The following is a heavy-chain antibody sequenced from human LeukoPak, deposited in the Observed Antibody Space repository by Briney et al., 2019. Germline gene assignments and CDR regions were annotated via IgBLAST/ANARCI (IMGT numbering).Heavy chain of an antibody. CDR2: ISYSGST. V-gene: IGHV4-59*08. CDR1: AGSINSHY. Sequence: PSETLSLTCTVSAGSINSHYWSWIRQPPGKGLEWIGYISYSGSTNYNPSLKSRVIISVDTSKTHFSLNLSSVTAADTAFYYCARHRVSGSSYSALDYWGQGTLVSVSS. CDR3: ARHRVSGSSYSALDY. D-gene: IGHD1-26*01. J-gene: IGHJ4*02.